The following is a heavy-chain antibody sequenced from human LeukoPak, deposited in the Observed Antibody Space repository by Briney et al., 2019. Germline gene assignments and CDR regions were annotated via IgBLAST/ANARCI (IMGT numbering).Heavy chain of an antibody. CDR2: ISGSDGST. CDR3: AKDIYSSNSIFDY. D-gene: IGHD6-13*01. J-gene: IGHJ4*02. V-gene: IGHV3-23*01. Sequence: GGSLRLSWAASGFTFSSYAMSWVRQAPGKWLEWVSAISGSDGSTYYADSVKGRFTISRDNSKNTLYLQMNSLRAEDTAVYYCAKDIYSSNSIFDYWGQGTLVAVSS. CDR1: GFTFSSYA.